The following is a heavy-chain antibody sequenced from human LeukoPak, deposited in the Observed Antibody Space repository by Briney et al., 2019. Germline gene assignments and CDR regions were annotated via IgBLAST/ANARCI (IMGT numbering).Heavy chain of an antibody. J-gene: IGHJ4*02. CDR1: GYTFTSNY. CDR2: ISPSGGST. V-gene: IGHV1-46*01. CDR3: AKDRPVGYCTTDVCYWAPIL. Sequence: ASVKVSCKAFGYTFTSNYMHWVRQAPGQGPEWMGVISPSGGSTTYAQKFQGRVTLTRDMSTSTDYLELSSLRSEDTALYYCAKDRPVGYCTTDVCYWAPILGGLGTLVIVSS. D-gene: IGHD2-8*01.